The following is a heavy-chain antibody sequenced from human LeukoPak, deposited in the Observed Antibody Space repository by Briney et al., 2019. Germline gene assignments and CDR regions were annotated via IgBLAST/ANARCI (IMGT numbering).Heavy chain of an antibody. CDR3: ARTRFPNYYDSSGQNTYFDY. Sequence: SETLTLTCAVYGGSFSGYYWSWIRQPPGKGLEWIGEINHSGSTNYNPSLKSRVTISVDTSKNQFSLKLSSVTAADTAVYYRARTRFPNYYDSSGQNTYFDYWGQGTLVTVSS. CDR1: GGSFSGYY. J-gene: IGHJ4*02. CDR2: INHSGST. D-gene: IGHD3-22*01. V-gene: IGHV4-34*01.